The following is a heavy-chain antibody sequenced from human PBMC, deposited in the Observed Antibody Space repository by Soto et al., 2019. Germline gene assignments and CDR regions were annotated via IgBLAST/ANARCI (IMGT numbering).Heavy chain of an antibody. J-gene: IGHJ4*02. CDR2: IKSKTDGGTT. CDR3: TTATAREEHLFDY. V-gene: IGHV3-15*07. CDR1: GFTFSNYA. Sequence: GGSLRLSCSVSGFTFSNYAMTWVRQAPGKGLEWVGRIKSKTDGGTTDSAAPVKGRFIISRDDSKNTLYLQMNSLKTEDTAVYYCTTATAREEHLFDYWGQGTLVTVSS. D-gene: IGHD5-18*01.